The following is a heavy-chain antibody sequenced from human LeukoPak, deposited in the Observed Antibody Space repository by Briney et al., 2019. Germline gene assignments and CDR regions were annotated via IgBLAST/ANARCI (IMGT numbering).Heavy chain of an antibody. CDR2: IYTSGST. CDR3: ARGTLTYYYGSGDEPDY. Sequence: SQTLSLTCTVSGGSISSGSYYWSWIRQPAGKGLEWIGRIYTSGSTNYNPSLKSRVTISVDTSKNQFSLKLSSVTAADTAVYYCARGTLTYYYGSGDEPDYWGQGTLVTASS. CDR1: GGSISSGSYY. D-gene: IGHD3-10*01. J-gene: IGHJ4*02. V-gene: IGHV4-61*02.